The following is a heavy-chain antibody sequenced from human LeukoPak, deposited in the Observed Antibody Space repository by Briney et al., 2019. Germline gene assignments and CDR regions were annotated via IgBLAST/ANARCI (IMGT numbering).Heavy chain of an antibody. CDR1: GGSFSGYY. V-gene: IGHV4-34*01. CDR3: AGVALAMAWFDP. CDR2: INHSGST. D-gene: IGHD5-18*01. J-gene: IGHJ5*02. Sequence: SETLSLTCAVYGGSFSGYYWSWIRQPPGKGLEWIGEINHSGSTNYNPSLKSRVTISVDTSKNQFSLKLSSVTAADTAVYYCAGVALAMAWFDPWGQGTLVTVSS.